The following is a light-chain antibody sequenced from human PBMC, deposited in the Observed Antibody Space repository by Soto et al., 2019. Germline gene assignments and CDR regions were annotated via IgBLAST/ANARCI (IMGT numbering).Light chain of an antibody. J-gene: IGKJ1*01. CDR1: QSVSSN. CDR3: QQENNWPPMA. CDR2: GAS. V-gene: IGKV3-15*01. Sequence: EIVMTQSPATLSVSPGERATLSCRASQSVSSNLAWYQQKPGQAPRLLIYGASTRATGIPARFSGSGSGTEFTLTISSLQSGDCAVYYCQQENNWPPMAFGQVTKVEI.